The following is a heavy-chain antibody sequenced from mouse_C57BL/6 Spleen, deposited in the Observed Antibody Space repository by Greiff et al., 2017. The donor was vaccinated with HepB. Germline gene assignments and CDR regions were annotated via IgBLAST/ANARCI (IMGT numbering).Heavy chain of an antibody. V-gene: IGHV1-55*01. J-gene: IGHJ1*03. D-gene: IGHD2-4*01. CDR1: GYTFTSYW. Sequence: QVQLQQPGAELVKPGASVKMSCKASGYTFTSYWITWVKQRPGQGLEWIGDIYPGSGSTNYNEKFKSKATLTVDTSSRTAYMQRSSLTSADSAVYYCARDDYDSYWYFDVWGTGTTVTVSS. CDR2: IYPGSGST. CDR3: ARDDYDSYWYFDV.